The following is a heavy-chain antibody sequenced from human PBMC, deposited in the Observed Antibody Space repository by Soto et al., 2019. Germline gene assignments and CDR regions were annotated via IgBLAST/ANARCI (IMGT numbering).Heavy chain of an antibody. CDR2: IYYSGST. CDR3: ARSSPDYYDSSGYEGHYFDY. CDR1: GGSISSGEYY. Sequence: SETLSLTCTFSGGSISSGEYYWSWIRQPPGKGLEWIGYIYYSGSTYYNPSLKSRVTISVDTSKNQFSLKLSSVTAADTAVYYCARSSPDYYDSSGYEGHYFDYWGQGTLVTVSS. J-gene: IGHJ4*02. D-gene: IGHD3-22*01. V-gene: IGHV4-30-4*01.